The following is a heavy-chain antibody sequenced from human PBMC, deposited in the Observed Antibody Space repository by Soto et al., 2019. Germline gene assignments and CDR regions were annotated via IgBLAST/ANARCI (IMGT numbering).Heavy chain of an antibody. D-gene: IGHD2-2*01. CDR2: ISGSGGST. Sequence: EVQLLESGGGLVQPGGSLRLSCAASGITFTAYAMSWVRQAPGKGLEWVSRISGSGGSTYYADSVKGRLTIPRDNSKNTLYLQVNSLRAEDTAVYYCATIIIPAATNFYWGQGTLVTVSS. CDR1: GITFTAYA. CDR3: ATIIIPAATNFY. V-gene: IGHV3-23*01. J-gene: IGHJ4*02.